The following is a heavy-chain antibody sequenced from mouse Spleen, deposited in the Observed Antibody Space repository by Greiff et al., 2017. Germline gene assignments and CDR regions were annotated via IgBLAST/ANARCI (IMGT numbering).Heavy chain of an antibody. D-gene: IGHD4-1*01. J-gene: IGHJ2*01. CDR1: GYTFTDYN. Sequence: EVKVVESGPELVKPGASVKMSCKASGYTFTDYNMHWVKQSHGKSLEWIGYINPNNGGTSYNQKFKGKATLTVNKSSSTAYMELRSLTSEDSAVYYCALTGTGDYYFDYWGQGTTLTVSS. V-gene: IGHV1-22*01. CDR2: INPNNGGT. CDR3: ALTGTGDYYFDY.